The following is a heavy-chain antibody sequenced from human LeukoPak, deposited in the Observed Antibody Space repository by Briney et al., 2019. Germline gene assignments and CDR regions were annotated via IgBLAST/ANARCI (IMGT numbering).Heavy chain of an antibody. Sequence: NASETLSLTCGVYGGSFSDYNWSWLSQSPEKGLEWIGEINDSGTTHYNPSLQSRVAISVDTANHQFSLRLNSLTAADTAVYFCARGLDLEGLDSWGPGTLVTVSS. D-gene: IGHD1-1*01. CDR3: ARGLDLEGLDS. J-gene: IGHJ4*02. V-gene: IGHV4-34*01. CDR2: INDSGTT. CDR1: GGSFSDYN.